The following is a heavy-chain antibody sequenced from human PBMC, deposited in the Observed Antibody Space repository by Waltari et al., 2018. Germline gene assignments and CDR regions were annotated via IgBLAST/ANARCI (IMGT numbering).Heavy chain of an antibody. V-gene: IGHV4-59*12. J-gene: IGHJ4*02. CDR2: IYGSGSST. Sequence: QLQLQESGPGLVKPSETLSVTCAVSGGSISSSYWSWIRQAPGKGLEWIGYIYGSGSSTNYNPSLKSRVTLSVDTSKNQLALKLGSVTAADTAVYYCARVSSGWSADYWGQGVLVTVSS. D-gene: IGHD6-13*01. CDR1: GGSISSSY. CDR3: ARVSSGWSADY.